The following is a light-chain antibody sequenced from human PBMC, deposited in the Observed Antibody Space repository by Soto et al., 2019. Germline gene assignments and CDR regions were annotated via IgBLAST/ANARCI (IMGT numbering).Light chain of an antibody. V-gene: IGKV2-28*01. J-gene: IGKJ4*01. CDR1: QSLLNSNGYNC. Sequence: DIVMTQSPLSLPVTPGEPASISCRSSQSLLNSNGYNCLDWYLQRPGQSPQLLIHLGSIRASGVPDRFSASGSGTDFTLKISRGEAEDVGVYYCMQALRPPLTFGGGTKVEIK. CDR3: MQALRPPLT. CDR2: LGS.